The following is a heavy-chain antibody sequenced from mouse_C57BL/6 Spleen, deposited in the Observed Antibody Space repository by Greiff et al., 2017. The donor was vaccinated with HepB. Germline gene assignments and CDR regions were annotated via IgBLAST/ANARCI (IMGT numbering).Heavy chain of an antibody. V-gene: IGHV5-4*01. CDR1: GFTFSSYA. CDR3: ARGWSYAMDY. D-gene: IGHD2-3*01. Sequence: EVQLVESGGGLVKPGGSLKLSCAASGFTFSSYAMSWVRQTPEKRLEWVATISDGGSYTYYPDNVKGRFTISRDNAKNNLYLQMSHLKSEDTAMYYCARGWSYAMDYWGQGTSVTVSS. CDR2: ISDGGSYT. J-gene: IGHJ4*01.